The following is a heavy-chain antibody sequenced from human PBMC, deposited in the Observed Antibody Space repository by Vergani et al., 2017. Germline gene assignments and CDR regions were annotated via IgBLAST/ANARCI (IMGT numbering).Heavy chain of an antibody. V-gene: IGHV3-49*04. CDR2: IRSKADGGTT. J-gene: IGHJ4*02. D-gene: IGHD3-22*01. CDR1: GFTFGDYA. CDR3: TRGPTYYYDSSGYYSAGDY. Sequence: EVQLVESGGGLVQPGRSLRLSCTASGFTFGDYAMSWVRQAPGKGLEWVGFIRSKADGGTTEYAASVKGRFTISRDDSKSIAYLQMNSLKTEDTAVYYWTRGPTYYYDSSGYYSAGDYWGQGTLVTVSS.